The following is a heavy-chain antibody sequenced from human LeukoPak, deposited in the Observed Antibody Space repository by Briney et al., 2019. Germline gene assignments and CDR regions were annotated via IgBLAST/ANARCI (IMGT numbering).Heavy chain of an antibody. Sequence: SETLSLTCTVSRYSISNPNYWGWIRQPPGKGLEWIGSIYHSGNTYYSPSLKSRVTMSADTSKNQFSLKLSSVTAADTAVYYCAREGLATSYYFDYWGQGTLVTVSS. CDR3: AREGLATSYYFDY. J-gene: IGHJ4*02. CDR1: RYSISNPNY. D-gene: IGHD6-19*01. V-gene: IGHV4-38-2*02. CDR2: IYHSGNT.